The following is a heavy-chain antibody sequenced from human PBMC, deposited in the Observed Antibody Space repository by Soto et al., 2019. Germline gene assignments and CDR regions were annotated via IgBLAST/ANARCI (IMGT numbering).Heavy chain of an antibody. V-gene: IGHV4-59*01. J-gene: IGHJ4*02. CDR1: GGSISSYY. Sequence: PSETLSLTCTVSGGSISSYYWSWIRQPPGKGLEWIGYIYYSGSTNYNPSLKSRVTMTRDTSISTAYMELSRLRSDDTAVYYCARAGSLRYFDWPYFDYWGQGTLVTVSS. D-gene: IGHD3-9*01. CDR3: ARAGSLRYFDWPYFDY. CDR2: IYYSGST.